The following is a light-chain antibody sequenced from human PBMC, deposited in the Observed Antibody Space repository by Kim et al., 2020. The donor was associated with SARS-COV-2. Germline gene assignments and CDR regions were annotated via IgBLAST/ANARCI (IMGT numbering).Light chain of an antibody. CDR1: IRRSYY. CDR3: NPRNSDDNGV. V-gene: IGLV3-19*01. CDR2: SKN. Sequence: VAVRKIDRTSCQGSIRRSYYASCYQQTRRQAPIVVNYSKNSRPSGIPDRFSGSSSRNTASMTIAGTQAGDEADYYCNPRNSDDNGVFGGGTQLTVL. J-gene: IGLJ2*01.